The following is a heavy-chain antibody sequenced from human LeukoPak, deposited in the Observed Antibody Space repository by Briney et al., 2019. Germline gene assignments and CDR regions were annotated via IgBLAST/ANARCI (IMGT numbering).Heavy chain of an antibody. CDR2: INHSGDT. CDR3: ARGPGTVGLSP. V-gene: IGHV4-34*01. CDR1: GESFTNYY. Sequence: SEALSLTRNVSGESFTNYYWSWIRQTPEKGLEWIGQINHSGDTSYNPSLRSRVTLSVDRSKNQFSLKVTSVTAADTGVYYCARGPGTVGLSPWGQGTLVSVSS. D-gene: IGHD1/OR15-1a*01. J-gene: IGHJ5*02.